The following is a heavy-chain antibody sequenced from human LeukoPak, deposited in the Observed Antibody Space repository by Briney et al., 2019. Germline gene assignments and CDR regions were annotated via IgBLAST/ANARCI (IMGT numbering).Heavy chain of an antibody. CDR3: ARGAQELLYFDY. D-gene: IGHD2-15*01. Sequence: ASVKVSCKASGYTFTSYGISWVRQAPGQGLEWMGWISAHNGNTNYAQKPQGRVTMTTDTSTSTAYMELRSLRSDDTAVYYCARGAQELLYFDYWGQGTLVTVSS. CDR1: GYTFTSYG. V-gene: IGHV1-18*01. CDR2: ISAHNGNT. J-gene: IGHJ4*02.